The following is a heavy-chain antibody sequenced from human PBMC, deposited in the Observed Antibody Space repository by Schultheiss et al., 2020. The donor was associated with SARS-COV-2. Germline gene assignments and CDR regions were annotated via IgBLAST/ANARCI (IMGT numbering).Heavy chain of an antibody. D-gene: IGHD3-10*01. V-gene: IGHV4-61*08. Sequence: SETLSLTCTVSGGSISSGGYYWSWIRQHPGKGLEWIGYTYYSGSTNYNPSLKSRVTISVDTSKNQFSLKLSSVTAADTAVYYCARASMVRGVPLDVWGQGTTVTVSS. CDR2: TYYSGST. J-gene: IGHJ6*02. CDR3: ARASMVRGVPLDV. CDR1: GGSISSGGYY.